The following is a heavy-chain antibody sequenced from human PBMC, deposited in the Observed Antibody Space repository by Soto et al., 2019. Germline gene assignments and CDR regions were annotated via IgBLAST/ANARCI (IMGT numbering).Heavy chain of an antibody. J-gene: IGHJ3*02. V-gene: IGHV1-18*01. CDR3: ARDEEIVVVPAAMGRDAFDI. CDR2: ISAYNGNT. D-gene: IGHD2-2*01. CDR1: GYTFTSYG. Sequence: ASVKVSCKASGYTFTSYGISWVRQAPGQGLEWMGWISAYNGNTNYAQKLQGRVTMTTDTSTSTAYMELRSLRSDDTAVYYCARDEEIVVVPAAMGRDAFDIWGQGTMVTVS.